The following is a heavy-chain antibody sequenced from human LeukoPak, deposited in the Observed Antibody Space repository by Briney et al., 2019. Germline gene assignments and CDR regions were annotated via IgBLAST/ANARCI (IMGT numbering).Heavy chain of an antibody. CDR3: ARSGHIVGATVDY. V-gene: IGHV3-21*01. J-gene: IGHJ4*02. CDR2: ISTSSSYI. CDR1: GFTFSSYT. D-gene: IGHD1-26*01. Sequence: GGSLRRSCAASGFTFSSYTMNWVRQAPGKGLEWVSSISTSSSYIYYADSVKGRFTISRDNAKNSLYLQMNSLRAEDTAVYYCARSGHIVGATVDYWGQGTLVTVSS.